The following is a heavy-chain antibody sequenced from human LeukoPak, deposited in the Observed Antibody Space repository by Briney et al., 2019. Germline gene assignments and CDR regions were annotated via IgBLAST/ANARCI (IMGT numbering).Heavy chain of an antibody. Sequence: ASVKVSCKASGYTFTGYYMHWVRQAPGQGLEWTGRINPNSGGTNYAQKFQGRVIMTRDTSISTAYMELSRLRSDDTAVYYCARDDYDFWSGYYKTNWFDPWGQGTLVTVSS. J-gene: IGHJ5*02. CDR2: INPNSGGT. D-gene: IGHD3-3*01. CDR1: GYTFTGYY. V-gene: IGHV1-2*06. CDR3: ARDDYDFWSGYYKTNWFDP.